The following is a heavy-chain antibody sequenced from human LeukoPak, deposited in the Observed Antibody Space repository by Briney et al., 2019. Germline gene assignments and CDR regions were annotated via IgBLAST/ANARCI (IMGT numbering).Heavy chain of an antibody. Sequence: LPGGSLRLSCAASGFTFSSYSMNWVRQAPGKGLKWVSYISSSSSTIYYADSVKGRFTISRDNAKNSLYLQMNSLRAEDTAVYYCAREIDYSNYGDDDYWGQGTLVTVSS. J-gene: IGHJ4*02. CDR3: AREIDYSNYGDDDY. CDR1: GFTFSSYS. CDR2: ISSSSSTI. V-gene: IGHV3-48*04. D-gene: IGHD4-11*01.